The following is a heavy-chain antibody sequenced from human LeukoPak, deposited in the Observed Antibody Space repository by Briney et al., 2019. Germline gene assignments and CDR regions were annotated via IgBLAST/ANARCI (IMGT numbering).Heavy chain of an antibody. V-gene: IGHV4-34*01. J-gene: IGHJ4*02. CDR2: VNHSGST. CDR1: GGSFSGYY. CDR3: ARGAKADY. Sequence: PSEALSLTCAVYGGSFSGYYWSWIRQPPGKGLEWIGEVNHSGSTNYNPSLKSRVTISVDTSKNQFSLKLSSVTAADTAVYYCARGAKADYCGQGTLVTVSS.